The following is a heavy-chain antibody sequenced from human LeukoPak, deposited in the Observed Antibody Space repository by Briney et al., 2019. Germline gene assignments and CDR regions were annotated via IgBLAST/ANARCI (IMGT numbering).Heavy chain of an antibody. CDR2: IYYSGST. V-gene: IGHV4-59*01. Sequence: PSETLSLTCTVSGGSISSYYWSWIRQPPGKGLEWIGYIYYSGSTNYNPSLKSRVTISVDTSKNQFSLKLSSVTAADTAEYYCARLAYIDYSHPLFDYWGQGTLVTVSS. D-gene: IGHD3-9*01. CDR3: ARLAYIDYSHPLFDY. J-gene: IGHJ4*02. CDR1: GGSISSYY.